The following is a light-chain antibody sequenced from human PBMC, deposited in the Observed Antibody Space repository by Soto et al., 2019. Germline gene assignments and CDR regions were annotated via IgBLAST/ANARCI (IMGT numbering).Light chain of an antibody. CDR2: DAS. CDR3: QQRSNWPIT. J-gene: IGKJ5*01. V-gene: IGKV3-11*01. Sequence: DIVMTQSPLSLPVTPGEPATLSCRASQSVSSNLAWYQQKPGQAPRLLIYDASNRATGIPARFSGSGSGTDFTLTISSLEPEDFAVYYCQQRSNWPITFGQGTRLEIK. CDR1: QSVSSN.